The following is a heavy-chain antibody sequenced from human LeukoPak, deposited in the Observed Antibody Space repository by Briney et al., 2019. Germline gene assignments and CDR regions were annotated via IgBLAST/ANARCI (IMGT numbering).Heavy chain of an antibody. CDR2: IYYSGST. CDR1: GGSVSSGTYY. CDR3: ASLRSDSSGYYNLRIDY. Sequence: SETLSLTCTVSGGSVSSGTYYWSWIRQPPGKGLEWIGYIYYSGSTNYNPSLKSRVTISVDTSKNQFSLKLSSVTAADTAVYYCASLRSDSSGYYNLRIDYWGQGTLVTVSS. D-gene: IGHD3-22*01. V-gene: IGHV4-61*01. J-gene: IGHJ4*02.